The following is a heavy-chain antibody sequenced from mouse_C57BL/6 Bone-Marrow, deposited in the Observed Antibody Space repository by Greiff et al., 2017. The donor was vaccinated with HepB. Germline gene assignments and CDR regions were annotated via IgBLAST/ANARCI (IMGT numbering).Heavy chain of an antibody. CDR1: GYSITSGYY. D-gene: IGHD1-1*01. V-gene: IGHV3-6*01. CDR3: ARAKYYYGRDYFDY. J-gene: IGHJ2*01. Sequence: EVQLQESGPGLVKPSQSLSLTCSVTGYSITSGYYWNWIRQFPGNKLEWMGYISYDGSNNYNPSLKNRISITRDTSKNQFFLKLNSVTTEDTATYYCARAKYYYGRDYFDYWGQGTTLTVSS. CDR2: ISYDGSN.